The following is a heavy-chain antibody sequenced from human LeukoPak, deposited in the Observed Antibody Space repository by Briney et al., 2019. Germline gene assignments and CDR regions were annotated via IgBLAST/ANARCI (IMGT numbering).Heavy chain of an antibody. CDR3: ATETSQKGAHYMDV. Sequence: PSETLSLTCTVSGGSISGYYWSWIRQPPGKGLEWIGYIYYSGSTNYNPSLKSRVTISVDTSKNQFSLKLSSVTAADTAVYYCATETSQKGAHYMDVWGKGTTVTISS. CDR1: GGSISGYY. D-gene: IGHD3-16*01. CDR2: IYYSGST. J-gene: IGHJ6*03. V-gene: IGHV4-59*01.